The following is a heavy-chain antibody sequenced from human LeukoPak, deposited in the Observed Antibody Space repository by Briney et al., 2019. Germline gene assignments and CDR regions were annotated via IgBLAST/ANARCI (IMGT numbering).Heavy chain of an antibody. J-gene: IGHJ4*02. D-gene: IGHD6-19*01. V-gene: IGHV4-31*03. CDR3: AREPYSSGSFDY. CDR1: GGSISSGGYY. CDR2: IYYSGST. Sequence: PSETLSLTCTVSGGSISSGGYYWSWIRQHPGKGLEWIGYIYYSGSTYYNPSLKSRVTISVDTSKNQFSLKLSSVTAADTAVYYCAREPYSSGSFDYWGQGTLVTVSS.